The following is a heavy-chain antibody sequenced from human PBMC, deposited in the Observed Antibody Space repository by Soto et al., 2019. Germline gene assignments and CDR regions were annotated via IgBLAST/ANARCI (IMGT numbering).Heavy chain of an antibody. J-gene: IGHJ4*02. CDR3: ARGAIRGVVITGRATYFDY. CDR2: ISSGSSTI. V-gene: IGHV3-48*02. CDR1: GFTFSTQS. D-gene: IGHD3-10*01. Sequence: GGSLRLSCAASGFTFSTQSMNWVRQAPGKGLEWVSYISSGSSTIYYADSVQGRFSISRDNAKNSLYLQMNSLRDEDTAVYYCARGAIRGVVITGRATYFDYWGQGTLVTVSS.